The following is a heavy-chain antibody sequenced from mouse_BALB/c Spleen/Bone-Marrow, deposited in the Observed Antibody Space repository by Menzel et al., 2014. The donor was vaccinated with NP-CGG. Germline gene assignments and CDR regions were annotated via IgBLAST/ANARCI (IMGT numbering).Heavy chain of an antibody. CDR1: GYTLTSYT. CDR2: INPKSGYT. Sequence: VKLVESAAELARPGASVKMSCKASGYTLTSYTMHWVKQRPGQGLEWIGYINPKSGYTEYNQNFKDKATLTTDTSSSTAYLQLSSLTSEDSAVYYCARRVPYHFDYWGQGTTLSVSS. CDR3: ARRVPYHFDY. J-gene: IGHJ2*01. D-gene: IGHD2-10*01. V-gene: IGHV1-4*02.